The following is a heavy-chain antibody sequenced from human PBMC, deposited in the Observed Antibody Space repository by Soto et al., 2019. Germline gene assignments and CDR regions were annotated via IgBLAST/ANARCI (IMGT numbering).Heavy chain of an antibody. CDR3: ANRGYSYGFVIY. CDR1: GGTFSSYT. D-gene: IGHD5-18*01. Sequence: SVKVSCKASGGTFSSYTFSWVRQAPGQGLEWMGRIIPMLGIANYAQKFQGRVTITADKSTSTAYMELSSLRSEDTAVYYCANRGYSYGFVIYWGQGNLVTVSS. V-gene: IGHV1-69*02. CDR2: IIPMLGIA. J-gene: IGHJ4*02.